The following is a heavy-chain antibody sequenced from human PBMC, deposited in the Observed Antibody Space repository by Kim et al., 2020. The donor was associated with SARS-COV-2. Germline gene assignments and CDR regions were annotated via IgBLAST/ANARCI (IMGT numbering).Heavy chain of an antibody. Sequence: SETLSLTCTVSGGSISSGGYYWSWIRQHPGKGLEWIGYIYYSGSTYYNPSLKSRVTISVDTSKNQFSLKLSSVTAADTAVYYCARVHHYYGSGSDEIDYWGQGTLVTVSS. CDR3: ARVHHYYGSGSDEIDY. CDR1: GGSISSGGYY. V-gene: IGHV4-31*03. CDR2: IYYSGST. D-gene: IGHD3-10*01. J-gene: IGHJ4*02.